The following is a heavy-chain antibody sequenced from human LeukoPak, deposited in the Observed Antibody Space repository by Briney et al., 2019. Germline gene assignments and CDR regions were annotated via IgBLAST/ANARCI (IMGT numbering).Heavy chain of an antibody. V-gene: IGHV3-30*02. J-gene: IGHJ4*02. CDR1: GFTFSRSA. CDR2: IRYDGSDK. CDR3: AKDEGGITMIEPNYYFDY. D-gene: IGHD3-22*01. Sequence: GGSLRLSRAASGFTFSRSAMHWVRQAPGKGMEWVAFIRYDGSDKYYADSVKGRFTISRDNSKNTLYLQMNSLRAEDTAVYYCAKDEGGITMIEPNYYFDYWGEGTLVTVSS.